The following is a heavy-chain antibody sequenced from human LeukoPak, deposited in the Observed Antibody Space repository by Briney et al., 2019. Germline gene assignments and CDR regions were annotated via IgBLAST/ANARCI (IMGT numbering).Heavy chain of an antibody. CDR2: IKQDGSEK. V-gene: IGHV3-7*05. J-gene: IGHJ4*02. CDR1: GFAFSSYW. Sequence: GGSLRLSCAASGFAFSSYWMSWVRQAPEKGLEWVANIKQDGSEKYYVDSVKGRFTISRDNAKNSLYLQMNSLRAEDTAVYYCASGVETVVAAIHWGQGTLVTVSS. CDR3: ASGVETVVAAIH. D-gene: IGHD2-15*01.